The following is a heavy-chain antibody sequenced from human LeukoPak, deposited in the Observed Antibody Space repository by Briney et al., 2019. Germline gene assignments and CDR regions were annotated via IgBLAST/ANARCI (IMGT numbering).Heavy chain of an antibody. CDR2: IDPNSGGT. V-gene: IGHV1-2*06. CDR3: ARVGSSSWYSFDY. Sequence: ASVKVCCKASGYTFTGYYMHWVRQAPGQGLEWMGRIDPNSGGTNHAQKFQGRVTMTRDTSISTAYMELSRLRSDDTAVYYCARVGSSSWYSFDYWGQGNLVTVSS. J-gene: IGHJ4*02. D-gene: IGHD6-13*01. CDR1: GYTFTGYY.